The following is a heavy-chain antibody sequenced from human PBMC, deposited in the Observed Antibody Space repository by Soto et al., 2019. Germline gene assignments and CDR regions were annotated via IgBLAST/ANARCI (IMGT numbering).Heavy chain of an antibody. Sequence: LRLSCEASGFTFSNYWMHWVRQAPGKGLVWVSRVSSSGSDTYYADSVKGRFTISRDNAKNTLYLQMNSLRAEDTAVYFCSRGFRRNYAQDNWGQGTLVTVSS. D-gene: IGHD4-4*01. CDR2: VSSSGSDT. CDR3: SRGFRRNYAQDN. V-gene: IGHV3-74*01. J-gene: IGHJ4*02. CDR1: GFTFSNYW.